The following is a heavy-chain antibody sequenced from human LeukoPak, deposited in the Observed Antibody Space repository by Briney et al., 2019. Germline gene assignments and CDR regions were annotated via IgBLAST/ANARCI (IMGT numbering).Heavy chain of an antibody. D-gene: IGHD4/OR15-4a*01. CDR1: GFTFSNYG. V-gene: IGHV3-30*02. Sequence: GGSLRLSCAASGFTFSNYGMHWVRQAPDKGLEWVAFIRYDGSNKYYADSVKGRFTFSRDNSKNALFLQMNSLRPEDTAVYYYAKGLDYGLDYWGQGTLVTAS. J-gene: IGHJ4*02. CDR2: IRYDGSNK. CDR3: AKGLDYGLDY.